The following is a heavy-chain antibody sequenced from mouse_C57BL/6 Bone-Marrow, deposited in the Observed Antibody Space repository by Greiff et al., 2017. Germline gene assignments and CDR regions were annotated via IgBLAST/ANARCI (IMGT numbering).Heavy chain of an antibody. J-gene: IGHJ1*03. CDR1: GFNIKDDY. CDR2: IGPENGGT. Sequence: EVQLKESGAELVRPGASVPLSCTASGFNIKDDYLHWVKQRPEQGLEWIEWIGPENGGTEYASKFQGTATIPADTASNTAYLQLSSLTSEDTAVYYCTYYGSRYFDVWGTGTTGTVSS. V-gene: IGHV14-4*01. CDR3: TYYGSRYFDV. D-gene: IGHD1-1*01.